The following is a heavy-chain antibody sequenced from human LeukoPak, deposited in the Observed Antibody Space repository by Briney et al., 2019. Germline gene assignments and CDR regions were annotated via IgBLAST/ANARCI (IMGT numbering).Heavy chain of an antibody. D-gene: IGHD3-10*01. CDR3: ASLLTPYHGSGGGGMDV. Sequence: PGESVRLSCAASGFTFSSYWMYWVRQAPGKELVWVSRISGDGSGTSYADSVKGRFTISRDNAKDTLYLQMTSLRVEDTAVYSCASLLTPYHGSGGGGMDVWGQGTTVTVSS. J-gene: IGHJ6*02. CDR1: GFTFSSYW. V-gene: IGHV3-74*01. CDR2: ISGDGSGT.